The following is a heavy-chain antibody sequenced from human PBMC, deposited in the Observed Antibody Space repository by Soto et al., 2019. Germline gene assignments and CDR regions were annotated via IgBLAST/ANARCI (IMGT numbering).Heavy chain of an antibody. Sequence: AAGKVSCKASGGTFSSYAISWVRQARGQGLEWMGGIIPIFGSTNYAQKFQGRVTITADESTSTAYMELSRLRSEDTAVYYCEWLRSRRYYYGMDVWGQGTTVTVSS. CDR2: IIPIFGST. CDR1: GGTFSSYA. D-gene: IGHD5-12*01. V-gene: IGHV1-69*13. CDR3: EWLRSRRYYYGMDV. J-gene: IGHJ6*02.